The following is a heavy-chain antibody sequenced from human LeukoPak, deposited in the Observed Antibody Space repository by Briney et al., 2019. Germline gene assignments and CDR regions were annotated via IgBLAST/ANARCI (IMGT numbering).Heavy chain of an antibody. CDR3: ARGQFLYSTGWPSTIRFDY. V-gene: IGHV4-39*07. CDR2: IYYSGST. Sequence: SETLSLTCAVYGGSFSSYYWGWIRQPSGKGLEWIGSIYYSGSTYYNPSLKSRVTISVDTSKNHFSLKLSSVTAADTAVYYCARGQFLYSTGWPSTIRFDYWGQGALVTVSS. D-gene: IGHD6-19*01. J-gene: IGHJ4*02. CDR1: GGSFSSYY.